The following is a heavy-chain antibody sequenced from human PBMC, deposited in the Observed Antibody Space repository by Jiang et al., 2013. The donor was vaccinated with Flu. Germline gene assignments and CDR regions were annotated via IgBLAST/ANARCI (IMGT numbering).Heavy chain of an antibody. D-gene: IGHD4-17*01. CDR3: ARTRTTVTGLAFDI. J-gene: IGHJ3*02. V-gene: IGHV2-70*10. CDR2: IDWDDDK. Sequence: RIDWDDDKYYSTSLKTRLTISKDTSKNQVVLTMTNMDPVDTATYYCARTRTTVTGLAFDIWGQGTMVTVSS.